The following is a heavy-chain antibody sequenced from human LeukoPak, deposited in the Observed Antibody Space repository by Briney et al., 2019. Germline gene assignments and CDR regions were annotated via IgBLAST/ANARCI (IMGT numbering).Heavy chain of an antibody. D-gene: IGHD2-2*01. Sequence: PSETLSLTCAVYGGSFSGYYWSWTRQPPGKGLEWIGEINHSGSTNYNPSLKSRVTISVDTSKNQFSLKLSSVTAADTAVYYCARYRRGVVPAAIRFDYWGQGTLVTVSS. CDR2: INHSGST. CDR1: GGSFSGYY. CDR3: ARYRRGVVPAAIRFDY. J-gene: IGHJ4*02. V-gene: IGHV4-34*01.